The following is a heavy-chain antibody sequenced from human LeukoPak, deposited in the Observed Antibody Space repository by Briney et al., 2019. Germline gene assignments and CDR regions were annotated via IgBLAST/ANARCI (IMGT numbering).Heavy chain of an antibody. CDR2: INQDGSEK. Sequence: GGSLRLSCAASGFNLNSYWISWVRQAPGKGLEWLANINQDGSEKYYVDSVKGRFTISRDNAKNSLYLQMNSLRAEDTALYYCARDDYGGQFDYWGQGTLVTVSS. CDR3: ARDDYGGQFDY. D-gene: IGHD4-23*01. V-gene: IGHV3-7*05. CDR1: GFNLNSYW. J-gene: IGHJ4*02.